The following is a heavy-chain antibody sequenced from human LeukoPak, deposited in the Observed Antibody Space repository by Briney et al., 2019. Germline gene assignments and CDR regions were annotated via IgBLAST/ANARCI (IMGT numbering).Heavy chain of an antibody. Sequence: GGSLRLSCEASGFTLSTYSMNWVRQAPGKGLEWVSFISRNNNYISYADSVKGRFTISRENSKNRLYLQMNSLRAEDTAVYYCARAEGYGGELDSWGQGTLVTVSS. J-gene: IGHJ4*02. CDR1: GFTLSTYS. V-gene: IGHV3-21*01. CDR3: ARAEGYGGELDS. D-gene: IGHD4-23*01. CDR2: ISRNNNYI.